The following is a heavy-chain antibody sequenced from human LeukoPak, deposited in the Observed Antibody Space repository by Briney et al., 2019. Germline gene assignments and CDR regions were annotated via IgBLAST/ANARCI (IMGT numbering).Heavy chain of an antibody. V-gene: IGHV3-30*02. Sequence: PGGSLRHSCAASGFTFSSYGMYWVRQAPGKGLEWVAFIRYDGSNKYYADSVKGRFTVSRDNSKNTLYLQMKSLRAEDTAVYYCAKGGGYEAQYYYYYLDVWGKGTTVTISS. CDR1: GFTFSSYG. CDR2: IRYDGSNK. D-gene: IGHD5-12*01. CDR3: AKGGGYEAQYYYYYLDV. J-gene: IGHJ6*03.